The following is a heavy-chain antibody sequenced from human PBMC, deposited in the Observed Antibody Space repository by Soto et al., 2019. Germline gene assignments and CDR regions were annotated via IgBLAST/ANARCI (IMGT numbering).Heavy chain of an antibody. J-gene: IGHJ4*02. V-gene: IGHV3-30*18. D-gene: IGHD3-22*01. CDR2: ISYDGSNK. CDR1: GLTFSSYG. CDR3: AKDTYYHDSSGYYICDY. Sequence: QVQLVESGGGVVQPGRSLRLSCAASGLTFSSYGMHWVRQAPGKGPEWVAAISYDGSNKNYADSVKGRFTISRDNSKKTVYLQRNSRRAEDTAVYYCAKDTYYHDSSGYYICDYWGQGTLVTVSS.